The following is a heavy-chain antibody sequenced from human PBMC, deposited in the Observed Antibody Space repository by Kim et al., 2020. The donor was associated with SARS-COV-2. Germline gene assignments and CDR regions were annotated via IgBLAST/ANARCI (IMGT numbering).Heavy chain of an antibody. J-gene: IGHJ3*02. CDR3: AREGYSSGYAGCFDI. D-gene: IGHD3-22*01. CDR1: GFTFSTSV. CDR2: MSYDGTTI. Sequence: GGSLRLSCAASGFTFSTSVMHWVRQAPDKGLECVALMSYDGTTIYYPDSVKGRFSISRDNSKNTVYLQLSSLRPDDTAVYYCAREGYSSGYAGCFDIWG. V-gene: IGHV3-30*03.